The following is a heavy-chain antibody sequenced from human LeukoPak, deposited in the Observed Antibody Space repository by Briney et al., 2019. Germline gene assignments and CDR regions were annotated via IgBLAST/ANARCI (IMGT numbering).Heavy chain of an antibody. D-gene: IGHD3-9*01. V-gene: IGHV4-59*01. CDR3: ATAGYDILTGYYGSLDY. J-gene: IGHJ4*02. CDR2: IYYSGST. Sequence: PSETLSLTCTVSGGSISGYYWIWMRQPPGKGLEWIGYIYYSGSTNYNPSLKSRVTISVDTSKNQFSLKLSSVTAADTAVYYCATAGYDILTGYYGSLDYWGQGTLVTVSS. CDR1: GGSISGYY.